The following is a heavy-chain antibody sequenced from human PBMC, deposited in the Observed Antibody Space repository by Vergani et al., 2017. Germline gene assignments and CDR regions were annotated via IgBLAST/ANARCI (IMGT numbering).Heavy chain of an antibody. V-gene: IGHV2-70*04. CDR3: ARSSNWGSTGFDY. D-gene: IGHD7-27*01. Sequence: ESGPALVKPTQTLTLTCTFSGFSLSTSGMRVSWIRQPPGKALEWLARIDWDDDKFYSTSLKTRLTISKDTSKNQVVLTMTYMDPVDTATYYCARSSNWGSTGFDYWGQGTLVTVSS. CDR2: IDWDDDK. J-gene: IGHJ4*02. CDR1: GFSLSTSGMR.